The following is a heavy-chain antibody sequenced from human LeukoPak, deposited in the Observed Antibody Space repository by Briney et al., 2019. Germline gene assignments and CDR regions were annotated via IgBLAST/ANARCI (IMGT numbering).Heavy chain of an antibody. D-gene: IGHD2-2*01. CDR3: ARGSNIVVVPAASDAFDI. V-gene: IGHV4-34*01. Sequence: SETLSLTCAVYGGSFSGYYWSWIRQPPGKGLEWIGEINHSGSTNYNPSLKSRVTISVDTSKNQFSLKLSPVTAADTAVYYCARGSNIVVVPAASDAFDIWGQGTMVTVSS. CDR2: INHSGST. J-gene: IGHJ3*02. CDR1: GGSFSGYY.